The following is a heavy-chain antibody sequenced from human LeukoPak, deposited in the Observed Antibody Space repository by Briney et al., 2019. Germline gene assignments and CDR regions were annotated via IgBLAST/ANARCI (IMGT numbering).Heavy chain of an antibody. CDR2: IWYDGSNK. CDR1: GFTFSSYG. J-gene: IGHJ4*02. V-gene: IGHV3-33*01. CDR3: ARSSGQQLLDY. Sequence: GGSLRLSCAASGFTFSSYGMHWVRQAPGKGLEWVAVIWYDGSNKYYADSVKGRFTISRDNSKNTLYLQMTSLRAEDTAVYYCARSSGQQLLDYWGQGTLVTVSS. D-gene: IGHD6-13*01.